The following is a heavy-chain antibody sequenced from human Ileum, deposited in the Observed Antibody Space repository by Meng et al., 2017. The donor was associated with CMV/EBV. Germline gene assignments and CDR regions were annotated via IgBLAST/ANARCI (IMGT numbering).Heavy chain of an antibody. J-gene: IGHJ5*02. CDR3: ARAAARGVPVDL. CDR2: IHPTGTT. CDR1: GGSLTSYD. Sequence: LRDWGQTRQESSETLSLICTVTGGSLTSYDWTWIRQHAGKGLEWIGRIHPTGTTDDNPSLRSRVSMSLDKSKNQFYLKLTSVTAADTAVYYCARAAARGVPVDLWGQGTLVTVSS. D-gene: IGHD3-10*01. V-gene: IGHV4-4*07.